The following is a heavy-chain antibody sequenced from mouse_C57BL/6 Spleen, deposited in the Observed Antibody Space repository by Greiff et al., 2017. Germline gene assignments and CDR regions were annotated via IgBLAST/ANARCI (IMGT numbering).Heavy chain of an antibody. CDR3: ARGIPGTGAMDY. J-gene: IGHJ4*01. CDR2: IYPGDGDT. CDR1: GYAFSSYW. Sequence: VQLQQSGAELVKPGASVKISCKASGYAFSSYWMNWVKQRPGKGLEWIGQIYPGDGDTNYNGKFKGKATLTADKSSSTAYMQLSSLTSEDSAVYFCARGIPGTGAMDYWGQGTSVTVSS. V-gene: IGHV1-80*01. D-gene: IGHD3-3*01.